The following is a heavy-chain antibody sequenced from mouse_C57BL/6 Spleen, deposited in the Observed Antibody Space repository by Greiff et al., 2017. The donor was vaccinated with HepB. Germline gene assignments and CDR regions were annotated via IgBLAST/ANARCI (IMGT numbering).Heavy chain of an antibody. D-gene: IGHD2-1*01. V-gene: IGHV1-59*01. J-gene: IGHJ3*01. CDR2: IDPSDSYT. CDR1: GYTFTSYW. CDR3: ASLLGGFAY. Sequence: QVQLQQPGAELVRPGTSVKLSCKASGYTFTSYWMHWVKQRPGQGLEWIGVIDPSDSYTNYNQKFKGKATLTVDTSSSTAYMQLSSLTSEDAAVDYCASLLGGFAYWGQGTLVTVAA.